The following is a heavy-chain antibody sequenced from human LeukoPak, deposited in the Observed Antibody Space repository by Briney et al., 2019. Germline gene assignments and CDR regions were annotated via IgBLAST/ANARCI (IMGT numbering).Heavy chain of an antibody. CDR2: ISGGGGVT. V-gene: IGHV3-48*02. Sequence: GGSLTLSCGASNFGLRRYVMVWLGQTPGKGLEWLSYISGGGGVTHYAHSVKGRFSIYRDNAKNSLYLHMARREDPSSRFYYCARVGVGNWGSVWDYWGQGTRVTVSS. CDR1: NFGLRRYV. CDR3: ARVGVGNWGSVWDY. D-gene: IGHD3-16*01. J-gene: IGHJ4*02.